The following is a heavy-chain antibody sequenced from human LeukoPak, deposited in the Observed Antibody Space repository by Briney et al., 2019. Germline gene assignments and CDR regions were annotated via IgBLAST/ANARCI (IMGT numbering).Heavy chain of an antibody. J-gene: IGHJ4*02. CDR3: ARYHYDSSGYPYYFDY. CDR2: VSGSGGST. D-gene: IGHD3-22*01. CDR1: EFTFSSFA. V-gene: IGHV3-23*01. Sequence: GGSLRLSCAASEFTFSSFAMSWVRQAPGKGLEWVSRVSGSGGSTYCADSVKGRFSISRDNSKNTLYLQMNNLRAEDTAVYYCARYHYDSSGYPYYFDYWGQGTLVTVSS.